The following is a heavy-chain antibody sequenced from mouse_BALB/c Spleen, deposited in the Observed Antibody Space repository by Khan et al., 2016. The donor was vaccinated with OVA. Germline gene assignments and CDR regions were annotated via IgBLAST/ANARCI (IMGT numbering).Heavy chain of an antibody. CDR3: ARWTFAE. CDR2: IDPFNADT. J-gene: IGHJ3*01. Sequence: VQLQQSGPELMKPGASVKISCKASGYSFTSYYMHWMKQSHGKSLEWIGYIDPFNADTDYNQKFKGKATLTVDKSSNTAYMHLTSLTSEDSAVYYCARWTFAEWGQGTLVTVSA. V-gene: IGHV1S135*01. D-gene: IGHD3-3*01. CDR1: GYSFTSYY.